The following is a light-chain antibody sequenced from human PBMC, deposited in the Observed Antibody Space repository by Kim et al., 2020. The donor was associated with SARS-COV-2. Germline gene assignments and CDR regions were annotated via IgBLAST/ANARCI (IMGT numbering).Light chain of an antibody. CDR3: LLYSGDWV. V-gene: IGLV7-43*01. CDR1: CGPVTGNVL. CDR2: RTT. J-gene: IGLJ3*02. Sequence: SPRGTLTLPDDYSCGPVTGNVLAYVLQQWPGQTPRGLVYRTTTKNSWNPARFSGSVLGGKAALSLSDVQHEDEAENYCLLYSGDWVFGGGTQLTVL.